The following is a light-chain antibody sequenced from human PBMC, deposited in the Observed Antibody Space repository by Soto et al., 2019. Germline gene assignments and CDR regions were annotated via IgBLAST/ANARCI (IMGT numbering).Light chain of an antibody. V-gene: IGKV3-11*01. J-gene: IGKJ5*01. CDR2: DAS. Sequence: EINLTHSPGTLSLSPGESATLSRRAIQTVSNYLAWYQQTPGQAARLLSYDASNRATGVPARFSGSGSGTDFTLTISSLEPEDFAVYYCQQRSNWPPAITFGQGTRLEIK. CDR1: QTVSNY. CDR3: QQRSNWPPAIT.